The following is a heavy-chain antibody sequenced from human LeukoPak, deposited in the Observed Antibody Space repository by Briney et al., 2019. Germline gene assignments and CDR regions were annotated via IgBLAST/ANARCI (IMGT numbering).Heavy chain of an antibody. J-gene: IGHJ5*02. CDR1: GYTFTSYY. V-gene: IGHV1-46*01. CDR2: INPSGGST. Sequence: GASVKVSCKASGYTFTSYYMHWVRQAPGQGLEWMGIINPSGGSTSYAQKFQGRVTMTRDTSTSTVYMELSSLRSEDTAVYYCARGDSSGYYLNWFDPWGQGTLVTVSS. D-gene: IGHD3-22*01. CDR3: ARGDSSGYYLNWFDP.